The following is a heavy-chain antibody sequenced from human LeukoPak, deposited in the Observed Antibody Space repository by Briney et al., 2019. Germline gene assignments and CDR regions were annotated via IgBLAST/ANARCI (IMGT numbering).Heavy chain of an antibody. J-gene: IGHJ6*04. CDR2: ISYDGSNK. D-gene: IGHD4-17*01. CDR3: AKEDYGDPLYYYYYYGMDV. CDR1: GFTFSSYG. V-gene: IGHV3-30*18. Sequence: GRSLRLSCATSGFTFSSYGMHWVRQAPGKGLEWVAVISYDGSNKYYADSVKGRFTISRDNSKNTLYLQMNSLRAEDTAVYYCAKEDYGDPLYYYYYYGMDVWSKGTTVTVSS.